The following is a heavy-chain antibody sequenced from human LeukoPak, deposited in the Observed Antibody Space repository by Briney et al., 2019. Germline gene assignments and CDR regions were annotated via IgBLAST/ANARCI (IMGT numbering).Heavy chain of an antibody. CDR3: ARGNYYDSSGYYGY. V-gene: IGHV3-48*01. Sequence: GGSLRLSCAASGFTFSSYSMNWVRQAPGKGLEWVSYISSSSSTIYYADSVKGRLTISRDNAKNSLYLQMNSLRAEDTAVYYCARGNYYDSSGYYGYWGQGTLVTVSS. CDR2: ISSSSSTI. D-gene: IGHD3-22*01. CDR1: GFTFSSYS. J-gene: IGHJ4*02.